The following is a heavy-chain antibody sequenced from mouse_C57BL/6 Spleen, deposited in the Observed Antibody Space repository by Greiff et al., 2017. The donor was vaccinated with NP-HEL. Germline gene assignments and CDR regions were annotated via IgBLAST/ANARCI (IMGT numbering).Heavy chain of an antibody. CDR1: GFTFSSYA. CDR2: ISDGGSYT. J-gene: IGHJ1*03. CDR3: ARDRTLYYGSSYGYFDV. Sequence: EVKLVESGGGLVKPGGSLKLSCAASGFTFSSYAMSWVRQTPEKRLEWVATISDGGSYTYYPDNVKGRFTFSRDNAKNNLYLQMSHLKSEDTAMYYCARDRTLYYGSSYGYFDVWGTGTTVTVSS. D-gene: IGHD1-1*01. V-gene: IGHV5-4*01.